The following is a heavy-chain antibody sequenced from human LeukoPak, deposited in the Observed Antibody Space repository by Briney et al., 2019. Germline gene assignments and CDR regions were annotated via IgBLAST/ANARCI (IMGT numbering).Heavy chain of an antibody. D-gene: IGHD3-16*01. J-gene: IGHJ3*02. CDR1: GGSISDITYY. CDR3: ARQVRFVTPDAFDI. CDR2: IYYSGST. V-gene: IGHV4-39*01. Sequence: PSETLSLTCTVSGGSISDITYYWGWIRQPPGKGLEWIGYIYYSGSTNYNPSLKSRVTMSVDTSKNQFSLKLSSVTAADTAVYYCARQVRFVTPDAFDIWGQGTMVTVSS.